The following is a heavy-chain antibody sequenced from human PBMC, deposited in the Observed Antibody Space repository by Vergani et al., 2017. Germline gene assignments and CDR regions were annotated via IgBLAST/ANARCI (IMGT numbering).Heavy chain of an antibody. CDR2: IYSGGST. CDR1: GFTVSSNY. CDR3: ARDKGYCSSTSCYMTDSAFDI. V-gene: IGHV3-53*01. Sequence: EVQVVESGGGLVQPGGSLRLSCAASGFTVSSNYMSWVRQAPGKGLEWVSVIYSGGSTYYADSVKGRFTISRDNSKNTLYLQMNSLRAEDTAVYYCARDKGYCSSTSCYMTDSAFDIWGQGTMVTVSS. J-gene: IGHJ3*02. D-gene: IGHD2-2*02.